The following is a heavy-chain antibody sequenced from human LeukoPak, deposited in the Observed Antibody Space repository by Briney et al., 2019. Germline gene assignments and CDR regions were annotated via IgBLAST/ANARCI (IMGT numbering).Heavy chain of an antibody. D-gene: IGHD3-10*01. Sequence: APVKVSCKGSGYSFSNHGITWVRQAPGQGLEWIGWISPHKGNTNYQQRLQGRLIMTTDASTSTAYMELRDLRSDDTAIYYCARDQQQGDHYCFYYMDFWGEGTTVIVSS. J-gene: IGHJ6*03. CDR2: ISPHKGNT. V-gene: IGHV1-18*01. CDR1: GYSFSNHG. CDR3: ARDQQQGDHYCFYYMDF.